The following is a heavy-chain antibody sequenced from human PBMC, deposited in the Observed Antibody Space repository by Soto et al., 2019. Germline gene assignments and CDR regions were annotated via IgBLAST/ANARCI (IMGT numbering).Heavy chain of an antibody. V-gene: IGHV1-18*01. CDR3: ARDYYDILTGYLINNWFDP. Sequence: ASVKVSCKASGYTFTSYGISWVRQAPGQRLEWMGWISAYNGNTNYAQKLQGRVTMTTDTSTSTAYMELRSLRSDDTAVYYCARDYYDILTGYLINNWFDPWGQGTLVTVSS. D-gene: IGHD3-9*01. J-gene: IGHJ5*02. CDR2: ISAYNGNT. CDR1: GYTFTSYG.